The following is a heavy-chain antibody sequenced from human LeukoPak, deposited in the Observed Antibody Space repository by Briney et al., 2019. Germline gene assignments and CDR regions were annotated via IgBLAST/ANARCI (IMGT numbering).Heavy chain of an antibody. J-gene: IGHJ6*02. V-gene: IGHV3-13*01. Sequence: GGSLRLSCAASGFTFSSYDMHWARQATGKCLEWLSGIGSAGDTYYPDSVKGRFTISRDNAKNSLYLQMNSLRAGDTAVYYCARVLPKYFDFLTGFYYYYGMDVWGQGTTVTVSS. D-gene: IGHD3-9*01. CDR2: IGSAGDT. CDR1: GFTFSSYD. CDR3: ARVLPKYFDFLTGFYYYYGMDV.